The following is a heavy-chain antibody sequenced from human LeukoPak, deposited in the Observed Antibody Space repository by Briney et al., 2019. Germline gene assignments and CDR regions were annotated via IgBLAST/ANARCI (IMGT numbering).Heavy chain of an antibody. D-gene: IGHD1-1*01. CDR1: GDSVSSNSAG. CDR3: ARDQPWKRSFDI. V-gene: IGHV6-1*01. Sequence: SQTLSLTCAIFGDSVSSNSAGWSWVRQSPSRGLEWLGRTYYRSTWYNDDAPSVKGRLTINPDTAKNQFSLQLKSVTAEDTALYYCARDQPWKRSFDIWGQGTMVTVSS. CDR2: TYYRSTWYN. J-gene: IGHJ3*02.